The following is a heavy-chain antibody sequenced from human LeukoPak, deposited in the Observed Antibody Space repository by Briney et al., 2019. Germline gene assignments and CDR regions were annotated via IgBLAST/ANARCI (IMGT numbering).Heavy chain of an antibody. CDR2: IYDTGNT. D-gene: IGHD5-24*01. J-gene: IGHJ4*02. V-gene: IGHV4-31*03. Sequence: SQTLSLTCTVSGGSISSGGYCWSWIRQHPGKGMEWIGYIYDTGNTYYSPSLKNRLTISVDTSKNQFSLKLSPVTAADTAVYYCARDRDGYNVLVYWGQGTLVTVSS. CDR3: ARDRDGYNVLVY. CDR1: GGSISSGGYC.